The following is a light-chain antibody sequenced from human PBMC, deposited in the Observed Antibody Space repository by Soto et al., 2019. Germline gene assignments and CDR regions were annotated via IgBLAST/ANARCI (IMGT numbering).Light chain of an antibody. V-gene: IGKV3-20*01. CDR2: GAS. Sequence: EIVLTQSPVTLSVSPGERATLSCRASQSVSNNLAWYQQKPGQAPRLLIHGASTRATGIPARFSGSGSGTDFTLTISRLEPEDFAMFYCQQYGSSITFGQGTRLEI. CDR3: QQYGSSIT. CDR1: QSVSNN. J-gene: IGKJ5*01.